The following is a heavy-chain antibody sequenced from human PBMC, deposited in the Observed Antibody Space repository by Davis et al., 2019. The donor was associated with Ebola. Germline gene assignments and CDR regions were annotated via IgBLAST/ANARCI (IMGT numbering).Heavy chain of an antibody. CDR3: ARATDKAYQALYRCFDY. V-gene: IGHV3-23*01. CDR1: GFTFSSYG. D-gene: IGHD2-2*02. CDR2: ISGSGGST. J-gene: IGHJ4*02. Sequence: GESLKIPCVASGFTFSSYGMSRVRQAPGKGLEWLAIISGSGGSTHYVDSVKGRFTISRDNSKNSLYLQMNSLRAEDTAVYYCARATDKAYQALYRCFDYWGQGTLVTVSS.